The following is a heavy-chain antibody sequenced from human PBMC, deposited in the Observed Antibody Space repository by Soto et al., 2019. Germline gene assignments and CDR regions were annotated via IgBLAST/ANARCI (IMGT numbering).Heavy chain of an antibody. CDR3: ATPKRTYCGGDCYFGLDY. Sequence: EVQLVESGGGLIQPGGSLRLSCAASGFTVSSNYMSWVRQAPGKGLEWVSAISGSGGSTYYADSVKGRFTISRDNSKNTLYLQMNSLRAEDTAVYYCATPKRTYCGGDCYFGLDYWGQGTLVTVSS. D-gene: IGHD2-21*02. CDR1: GFTVSSNY. CDR2: ISGSGGST. V-gene: IGHV3-23*04. J-gene: IGHJ4*02.